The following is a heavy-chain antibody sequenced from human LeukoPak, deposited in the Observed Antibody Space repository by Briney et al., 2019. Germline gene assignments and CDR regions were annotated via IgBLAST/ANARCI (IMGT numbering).Heavy chain of an antibody. CDR2: ISGSGGST. J-gene: IGHJ4*02. Sequence: GGSLRLSCAASGFTFSAYAMRGVRQAPGKGLEGVSAISGSGGSTYYADSVKGRFTIPRDNSKNTLYLQMNSLRAEDTAVYYCAKDDHGGSGWRDYFDYWGQGTLVTVSS. CDR3: AKDDHGGSGWRDYFDY. CDR1: GFTFSAYA. V-gene: IGHV3-23*01. D-gene: IGHD6-19*01.